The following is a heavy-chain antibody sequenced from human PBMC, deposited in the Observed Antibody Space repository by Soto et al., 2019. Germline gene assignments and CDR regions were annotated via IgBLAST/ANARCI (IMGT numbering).Heavy chain of an antibody. CDR1: GGSIGSISYY. V-gene: IGHV4-39*01. J-gene: IGHJ4*02. CDR2: IYYSGST. D-gene: IGHD1-26*01. CDR3: ARQDTGSGSYPEIFDY. Sequence: PSETLSLTCTVSGGSIGSISYYWGWIRQPPGKGLEWIGSIYYSGSTYYNPSLKSRVTISVDTSKNQFSLKLSSVTAADTAVYYCARQDTGSGSYPEIFDYWGQGTLVTVSS.